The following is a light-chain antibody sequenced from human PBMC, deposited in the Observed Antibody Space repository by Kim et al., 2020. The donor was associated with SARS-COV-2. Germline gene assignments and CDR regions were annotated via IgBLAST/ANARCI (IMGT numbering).Light chain of an antibody. V-gene: IGKV1-5*03. CDR1: QSINNW. Sequence: DIQMTQSPSTLSASVGDRVTITCRASQSINNWLAWYQQKPGKAPKLLIYKASSLESGVPSRFSGSGSGTEFTLTISSLQPDDSATYYCQQYNIYSYTFGQGTKLEI. CDR3: QQYNIYSYT. J-gene: IGKJ2*01. CDR2: KAS.